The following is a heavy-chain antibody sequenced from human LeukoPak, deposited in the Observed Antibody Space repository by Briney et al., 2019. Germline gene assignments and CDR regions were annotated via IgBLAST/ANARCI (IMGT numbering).Heavy chain of an antibody. D-gene: IGHD5-18*01. Sequence: GGSLRLSCAASGFTFSSYWMSWVRQAPGKGLEWVSAISGSGGSTYCADSVKGRLTISRDNSKNTLYLQMNSLRAEDTAVYYCAKDPSRIQLWPYFDYWGQGTLVTVSS. CDR3: AKDPSRIQLWPYFDY. CDR2: ISGSGGST. V-gene: IGHV3-23*01. CDR1: GFTFSSYW. J-gene: IGHJ4*02.